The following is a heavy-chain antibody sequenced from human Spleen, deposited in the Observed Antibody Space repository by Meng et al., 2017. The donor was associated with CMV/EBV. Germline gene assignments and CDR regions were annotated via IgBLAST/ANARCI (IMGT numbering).Heavy chain of an antibody. Sequence: GSLRLSCTVSGGSISSSSYYWGWIRQPPGKGLEWIGSIYYSGGTYYNPSLKSRVTISVDTSKNQFSLKLSSVTAADTAVYYCAGGWLQLRPAYYFDYWGQGTLVTVSS. CDR1: GGSISSSSYY. CDR2: IYYSGGT. CDR3: AGGWLQLRPAYYFDY. V-gene: IGHV4-39*07. D-gene: IGHD5-24*01. J-gene: IGHJ4*02.